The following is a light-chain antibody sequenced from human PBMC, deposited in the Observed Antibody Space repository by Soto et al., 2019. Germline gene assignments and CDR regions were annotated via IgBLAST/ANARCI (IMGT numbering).Light chain of an antibody. V-gene: IGKV3-11*01. CDR1: QSVGSY. J-gene: IGKJ2*01. CDR3: QQRDKWPRT. CDR2: GAS. Sequence: EIVVTQSPATLSVSPGERATLSCRASQSVGSYLAWYQHKPGQAPRLLIYGASNRATDIPGRFSGRGSGTDFTLTISSLESGDSAVYYCQQRDKWPRTFGQGTKLEIK.